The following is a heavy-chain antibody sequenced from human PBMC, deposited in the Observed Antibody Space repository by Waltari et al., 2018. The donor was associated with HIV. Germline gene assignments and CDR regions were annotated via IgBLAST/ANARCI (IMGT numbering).Heavy chain of an antibody. Sequence: EVQLLESGGGLVQPGGSLRFSCAASGFNFRSYAMSWVRQAPGKGLQWVSIISGSGSTTYSADSVKGRVTISRDNSENTLYLQINSLRAEDTAVYYCAKGAFDMVVVSALDSWGHGTLVTVSS. J-gene: IGHJ5*01. CDR2: ISGSGSTT. V-gene: IGHV3-23*01. CDR1: GFNFRSYA. D-gene: IGHD2-21*01. CDR3: AKGAFDMVVVSALDS.